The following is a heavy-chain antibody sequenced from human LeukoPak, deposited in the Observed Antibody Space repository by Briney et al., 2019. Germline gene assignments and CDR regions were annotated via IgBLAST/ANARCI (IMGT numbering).Heavy chain of an antibody. CDR1: GGSISSSSYY. V-gene: IGHV4-39*07. CDR3: ASLPTKGPGSSEGEWYP. Sequence: PSETLSLTCTVSGGSISSSSYYWGWIRQPPGKGLEWIGSIYYSGSTYYNPSLKSRVTISVDTSKNQFSLKLSSVTAADTAVYYCASLPTKGPGSSEGEWYPWGQGTLVTVSS. D-gene: IGHD3-16*01. J-gene: IGHJ5*02. CDR2: IYYSGST.